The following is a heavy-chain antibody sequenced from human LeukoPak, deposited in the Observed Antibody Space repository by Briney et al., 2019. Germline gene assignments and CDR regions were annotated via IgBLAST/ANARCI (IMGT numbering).Heavy chain of an antibody. CDR3: AKDIIQLWLGGLYY. D-gene: IGHD5-18*01. Sequence: GGSLRLSCVASGFTFSRFELNWVRQAPGKGLEWVSHISTGTYIAYADSVKGRFTISRDNARNSLYLEMNSLRAEDTAVYYCAKDIIQLWLGGLYYWGQGTLVTVSS. CDR1: GFTFSRFE. CDR2: ISTGTYI. J-gene: IGHJ4*02. V-gene: IGHV3-48*03.